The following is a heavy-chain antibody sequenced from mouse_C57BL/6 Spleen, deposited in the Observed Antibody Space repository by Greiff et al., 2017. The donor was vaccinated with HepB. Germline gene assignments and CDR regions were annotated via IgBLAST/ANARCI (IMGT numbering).Heavy chain of an antibody. J-gene: IGHJ4*01. CDR1: GYTFTSYW. D-gene: IGHD2-4*01. CDR3: ARGLRRGCMDY. CDR2: IDPSDSYT. Sequence: QVQLQQSGAELVRPGTSVKLSCKASGYTFTSYWMHWVKQRPGQGLEWIGVIDPSDSYTNYNQKFKGKATLTVDTSSSTAYMQLSSLTSEDSAVYYCARGLRRGCMDYWGQGTSVTVSS. V-gene: IGHV1-59*01.